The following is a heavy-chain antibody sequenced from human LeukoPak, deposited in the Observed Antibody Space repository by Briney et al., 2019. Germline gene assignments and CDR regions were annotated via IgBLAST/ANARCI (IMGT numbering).Heavy chain of an antibody. CDR3: AREMYYYDSSGYYPFDY. CDR2: ISYDGSNK. Sequence: PGGSLRLSCAASGFTFDDYVMHWVRQAPGKGLEWVAVISYDGSNKYYADSVKGRFTISRDNSKNTLYLQMNSLRAEDTAVYYCAREMYYYDSSGYYPFDYWGQGTLVTVSS. V-gene: IGHV3-30-3*01. CDR1: GFTFDDYV. J-gene: IGHJ4*02. D-gene: IGHD3-22*01.